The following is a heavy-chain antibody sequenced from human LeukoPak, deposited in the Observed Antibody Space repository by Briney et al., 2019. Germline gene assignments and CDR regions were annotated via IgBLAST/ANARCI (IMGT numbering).Heavy chain of an antibody. J-gene: IGHJ5*02. CDR2: IKQDGSEK. CDR1: GFTFSSYW. D-gene: IGHD3-16*02. Sequence: GGSLRLSCAASGFTFSSYWMSWVRQAPGKGLEWVANIKQDGSEKYYVDSVKGRFTISRDNAKNSLYLQMNSLRAEDTAVYYCAREGAFYDYVWGSYPSFDPWGQGTLVTVSS. CDR3: AREGAFYDYVWGSYPSFDP. V-gene: IGHV3-7*01.